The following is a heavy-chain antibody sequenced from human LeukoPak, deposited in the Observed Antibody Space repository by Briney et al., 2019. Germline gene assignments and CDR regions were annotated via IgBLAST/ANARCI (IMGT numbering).Heavy chain of an antibody. V-gene: IGHV3-43*02. CDR3: AKETEPGIAVAGVDY. CDR1: GFTFDDYA. Sequence: GGSPRLSCAASGFTFDDYAMHWVRQAPGKGLEWVSLISGDGGSTYYADSVKGRFTISRDNSKNSLYLQMNSRRTEDTALYYCAKETEPGIAVAGVDYWGQGTLVTVSS. CDR2: ISGDGGST. D-gene: IGHD6-19*01. J-gene: IGHJ4*02.